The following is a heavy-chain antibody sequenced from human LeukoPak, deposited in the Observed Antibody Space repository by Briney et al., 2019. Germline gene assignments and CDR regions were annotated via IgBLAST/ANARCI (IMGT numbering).Heavy chain of an antibody. CDR3: TRGSIAYYYMDV. CDR1: GHTFTGYY. J-gene: IGHJ6*03. V-gene: IGHV1-2*02. D-gene: IGHD3-22*01. Sequence: ASVKVSCKASGHTFTGYYMHWVRQAPGQGLEWMGWINPNSGGTNYAQKFQGRVTMTRDTSISTAYMELSRLRSDDTAVYYCTRGSIAYYYMDVWGKGTTVTISS. CDR2: INPNSGGT.